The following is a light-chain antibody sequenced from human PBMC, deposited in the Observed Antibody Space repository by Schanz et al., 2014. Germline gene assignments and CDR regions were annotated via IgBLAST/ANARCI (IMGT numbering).Light chain of an antibody. CDR1: SGSVSTTYY. CDR3: VLYMGSGSWV. J-gene: IGLJ3*02. Sequence: VVTQEPSFSVSPGGTVTLTCGLNSGSVSTTYYPSWYQQTPGQAPRTLIYSTSTRSSGVPDRFSGSILGNKAALTITGAQADDESDYYCVLYMGSGSWVFGGGTKLTVL. V-gene: IGLV8-61*01. CDR2: STS.